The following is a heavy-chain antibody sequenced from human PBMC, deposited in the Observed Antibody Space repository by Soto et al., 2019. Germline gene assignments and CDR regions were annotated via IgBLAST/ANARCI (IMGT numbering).Heavy chain of an antibody. Sequence: EVQLLESGGGLVQPGGSLRLSCAASGFTFSNYAMSWVRRAPGTGLEWVSTISGGGDGTYYSDSVKGRFTISRDNSKNTLYLQINSLRADDTAVFHCVRGGYSRGWSFDYWGQGTLVTVSS. CDR1: GFTFSNYA. V-gene: IGHV3-23*01. CDR2: ISGGGDGT. D-gene: IGHD6-19*01. CDR3: VRGGYSRGWSFDY. J-gene: IGHJ4*02.